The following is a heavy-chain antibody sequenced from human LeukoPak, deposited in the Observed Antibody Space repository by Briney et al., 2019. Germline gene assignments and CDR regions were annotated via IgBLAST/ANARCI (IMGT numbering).Heavy chain of an antibody. CDR3: ARDNIFDFLTGYYQYYFDY. J-gene: IGHJ4*02. Sequence: PSETLSLTCTVSGGSISSYYWSWIRQPAGKGLEWIGRIYTSGSTNYNPSLKSRVTMSVDTSKNQFSLKLSSVTAADTAVYYGARDNIFDFLTGYYQYYFDYWAREPWSPSPQ. CDR1: GGSISSYY. CDR2: IYTSGST. V-gene: IGHV4-4*07. D-gene: IGHD3-9*01.